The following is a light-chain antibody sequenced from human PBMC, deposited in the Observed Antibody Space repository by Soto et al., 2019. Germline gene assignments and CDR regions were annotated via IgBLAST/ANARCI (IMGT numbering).Light chain of an antibody. J-gene: IGKJ1*01. CDR2: GAS. V-gene: IGKV3-20*01. Sequence: EIVLTQSPGTLCLSPGGRATLSSRASQSVSSSYLAWYQQKPGQAPRLLIYGASSRATGIPDRFSGSGSGTDFTLTISRLEPEDFAVYYCQQYGSSRTFGQGTKVDIK. CDR3: QQYGSSRT. CDR1: QSVSSSY.